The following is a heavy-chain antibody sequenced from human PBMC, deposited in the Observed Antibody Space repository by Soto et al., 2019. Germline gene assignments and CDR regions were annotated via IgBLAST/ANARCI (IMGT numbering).Heavy chain of an antibody. CDR2: ISYDGSNK. J-gene: IGHJ4*02. CDR1: GFTFSSYG. CDR3: AKGWARGESIAAAGTPGDY. D-gene: IGHD6-13*01. V-gene: IGHV3-30*18. Sequence: GGSLRLSCAASGFTFSSYGMHWVRQAPGKGLEWVAVISYDGSNKYYADSVKGRFTISRDNSKNTLYLQMNSLRAEDTAVYYCAKGWARGESIAAAGTPGDYWGQGTLVTVSS.